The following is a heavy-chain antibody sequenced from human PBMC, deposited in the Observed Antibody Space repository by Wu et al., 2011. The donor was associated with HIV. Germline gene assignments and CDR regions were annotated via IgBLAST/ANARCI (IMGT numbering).Heavy chain of an antibody. CDR3: AKAIKSGTSGFDY. CDR2: INPKSRGT. D-gene: IGHD1-26*01. J-gene: IGHJ4*02. V-gene: IGHV1-2*02. CDR1: GYTFTSYG. Sequence: QVQLVQSGAEVKKPGASVKVSCKASGYTFTSYGISWVRQAPGQGLEWIGWINPKSRGTNYAQKFQGRVTMTRDTSIRTAHMELSRLRSDDTAIYYCAKAIKSGTSGFDYWGQGTLVTVSS.